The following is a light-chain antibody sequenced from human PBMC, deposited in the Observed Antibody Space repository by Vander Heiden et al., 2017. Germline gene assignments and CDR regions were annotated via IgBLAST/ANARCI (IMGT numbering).Light chain of an antibody. CDR1: KVGDKY. V-gene: IGLV3-1*01. CDR2: NDS. CDR3: QAWDSSIVV. J-gene: IGLJ2*01. Sequence: SYELTQPPSVSVSPGQTDRITCSGDKVGDKYACWYQQKPGQYLLLVIYNDSNRTSVIPDRFSCSTSATTATLTIGGTQAGDEDYYYSQAWDSSIVVFGGGTKLTVL.